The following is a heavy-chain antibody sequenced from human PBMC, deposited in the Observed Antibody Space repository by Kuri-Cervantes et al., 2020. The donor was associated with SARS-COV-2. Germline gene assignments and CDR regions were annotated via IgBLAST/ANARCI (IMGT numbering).Heavy chain of an antibody. J-gene: IGHJ4*02. Sequence: LSLTCAASRFTFSSHAMIWVRQAPGKGLEWVSSISGSGGATYYADSAKGRFTISRDNSKNTLSLQMNSLRAEDTAVYYCAKPLGYSGYDPPDYWGQGTLVTVSS. V-gene: IGHV3-23*01. D-gene: IGHD5-12*01. CDR1: RFTFSSHA. CDR3: AKPLGYSGYDPPDY. CDR2: ISGSGGAT.